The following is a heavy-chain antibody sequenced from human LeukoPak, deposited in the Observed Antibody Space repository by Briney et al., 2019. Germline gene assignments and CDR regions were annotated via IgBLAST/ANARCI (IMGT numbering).Heavy chain of an antibody. J-gene: IGHJ5*02. D-gene: IGHD3-9*01. CDR2: IYYSGST. Sequence: SETLSLTCTVSGGSISSYYWSWIRQPPGKGLEWIGYIYYSGSTNYNPSLKSRVTISVDTSKNQFSLKLSSVTAADTVVYYCARQEGKYYDILTGYSPGGWFDPWGQGTLVTVSS. CDR1: GGSISSYY. V-gene: IGHV4-59*08. CDR3: ARQEGKYYDILTGYSPGGWFDP.